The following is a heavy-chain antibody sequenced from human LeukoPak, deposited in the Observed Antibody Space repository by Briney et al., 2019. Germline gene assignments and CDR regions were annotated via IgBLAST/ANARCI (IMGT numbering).Heavy chain of an antibody. CDR3: ARSAYNYASGYYYDY. Sequence: SETLSLTCTVSGGSINDYYWNWIRQPPGRGLEWIGDISYTGSTNSNPSLKSRITMSVDTSKKQFSLKLRSVTAADTAVFYCARSAYNYASGYYYDYWGQGTLVTVSS. J-gene: IGHJ4*02. CDR1: GGSINDYY. V-gene: IGHV4-59*01. CDR2: ISYTGST. D-gene: IGHD5-24*01.